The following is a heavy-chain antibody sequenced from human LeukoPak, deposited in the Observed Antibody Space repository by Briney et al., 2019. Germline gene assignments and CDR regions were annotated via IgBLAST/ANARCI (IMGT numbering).Heavy chain of an antibody. Sequence: SETLSLTCTVSGGSISSGGYYWGCIRQLPGKGLEWIGYIYYSGSTYYNPSLKSRLTISVDTSKNQFSLKLSSVTAADRAVYYCARGRTTSEYRGQGTLVTVSS. J-gene: IGHJ4*02. CDR3: ARGRTTSEY. CDR2: IYYSGST. D-gene: IGHD4-11*01. CDR1: GGSISSGGYY. V-gene: IGHV4-31*03.